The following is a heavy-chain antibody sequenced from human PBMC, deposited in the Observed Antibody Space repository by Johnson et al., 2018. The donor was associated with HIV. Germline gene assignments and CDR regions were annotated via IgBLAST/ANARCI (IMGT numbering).Heavy chain of an antibody. CDR2: IYSGGST. D-gene: IGHD3-22*01. CDR3: ARGTPGDYDSSGYYRGSEAFDI. CDR1: GFTVSSNY. Sequence: VHLVESGGGLVQPGGSLRLSCAASGFTVSSNYMSWVRQAPGKGLEWVSIIYSGGSTYYADSVKGRFTISRDNSKNTLYLQMNSLRAEDTAVYYCARGTPGDYDSSGYYRGSEAFDIWGQGTMVTVYS. V-gene: IGHV3-66*01. J-gene: IGHJ3*02.